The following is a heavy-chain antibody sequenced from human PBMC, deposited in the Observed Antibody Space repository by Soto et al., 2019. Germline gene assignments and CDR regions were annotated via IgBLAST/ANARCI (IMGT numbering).Heavy chain of an antibody. V-gene: IGHV1-8*01. CDR3: ARRAETNGWNGFGADKYYFDF. CDR2: LNPNTGNS. Sequence: QVQLVQSGAEVRKPGASVKVSCEASGYTFTSYDIYWVRQATGQGLEWMGWLNPNTGNSGYAQKFQGKITVTSDTSINTVHMELSSLRSEDTAVYYCARRAETNGWNGFGADKYYFDFWGQ. J-gene: IGHJ4*02. D-gene: IGHD1-1*01. CDR1: GYTFTSYD.